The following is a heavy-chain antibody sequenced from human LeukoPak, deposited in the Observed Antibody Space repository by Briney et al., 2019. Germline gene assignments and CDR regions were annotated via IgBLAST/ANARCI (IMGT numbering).Heavy chain of an antibody. V-gene: IGHV1-46*03. Sequence: ASVKVSCKASGYTFTSYYMHWVRQAPGQGLEWMGIINPSGGGTSYAQKFQGRVTMTRDTSTSTVYMELSSLRSEDTAVYYCARQQYDIVVVPAALAYWGQGTLVTVSS. CDR3: ARQQYDIVVVPAALAY. J-gene: IGHJ4*02. CDR1: GYTFTSYY. D-gene: IGHD2-2*01. CDR2: INPSGGGT.